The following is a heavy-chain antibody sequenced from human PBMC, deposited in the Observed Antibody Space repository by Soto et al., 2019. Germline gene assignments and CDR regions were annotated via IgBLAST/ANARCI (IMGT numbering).Heavy chain of an antibody. CDR2: IGGSGGDT. CDR1: GFTFSIYA. D-gene: IGHD3-22*01. V-gene: IGHV3-23*01. J-gene: IGHJ4*02. CDR3: AKDAPGSGWLSDY. Sequence: PGGSLRLSCAASGFTFSIYAMSWVRQAPGKGLEWVSTIGGSGGDTSYADFVRGRFTISRDNSRNTLYLQMNSLRAEDTAVYYCAKDAPGSGWLSDYWGQGTLVTVPS.